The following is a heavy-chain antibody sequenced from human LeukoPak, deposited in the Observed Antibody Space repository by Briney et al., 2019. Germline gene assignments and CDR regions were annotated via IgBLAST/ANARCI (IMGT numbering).Heavy chain of an antibody. J-gene: IGHJ5*02. CDR1: GYSFTTYW. CDR3: ARLGDQLAYNWFDP. V-gene: IGHV5-51*01. D-gene: IGHD2-2*01. Sequence: GESLKISCKGSGYSFTTYWIGWVRQMPGKGLEWMGIIYPGDSDTRYSPSFQGQVTISADKSISTAYLQWSSLKASDTATYFCARLGDQLAYNWFDPWGQGTLVTVSS. CDR2: IYPGDSDT.